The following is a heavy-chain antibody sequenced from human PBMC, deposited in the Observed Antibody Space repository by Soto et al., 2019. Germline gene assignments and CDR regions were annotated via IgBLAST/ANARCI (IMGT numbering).Heavy chain of an antibody. J-gene: IGHJ4*02. Sequence: SETLSLTCTVSGGSISNYYWNWIRQSPGKGLEWIGYIYSSGSTHYNPSLQNRVTISIDTSKNRVSLKVNSVAAADTAVYYCARDHPHSYGVYYFDYWGQGTPVTVSS. CDR1: GGSISNYY. V-gene: IGHV4-59*01. CDR2: IYSSGST. CDR3: ARDHPHSYGVYYFDY. D-gene: IGHD5-18*01.